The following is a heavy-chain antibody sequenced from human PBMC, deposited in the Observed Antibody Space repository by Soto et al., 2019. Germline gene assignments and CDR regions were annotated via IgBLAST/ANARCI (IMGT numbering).Heavy chain of an antibody. CDR3: ARGHSVVVPAASYYFDY. V-gene: IGHV4-34*01. J-gene: IGHJ4*02. CDR2: INHSGST. CDR1: GGSFSGYY. Sequence: SETLSLTCAVYGGSFSGYYWSWIRQPPGKGLEWIGEINHSGSTNYNPSLKSRVTISVDTSKNQFSLKLSSVTAADTAVYYCARGHSVVVPAASYYFDYWGQGTLVTVSS. D-gene: IGHD2-2*01.